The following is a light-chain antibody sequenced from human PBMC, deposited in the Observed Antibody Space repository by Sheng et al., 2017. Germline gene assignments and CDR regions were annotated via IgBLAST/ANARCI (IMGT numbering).Light chain of an antibody. V-gene: IGLV3-1*01. J-gene: IGLJ1*01. CDR3: QAWDGNTEV. CDR1: NLGDKY. CDR2: QDT. Sequence: SSQLTQPPSVSVSPGQTASISCSGYNLGDKYVAWYQQKAGQSPILIIYQDTNRPSAIPARFSGSHSGDTATLTISETQALDEAVYFCQAWDGNTEVFGTGTRVTVL.